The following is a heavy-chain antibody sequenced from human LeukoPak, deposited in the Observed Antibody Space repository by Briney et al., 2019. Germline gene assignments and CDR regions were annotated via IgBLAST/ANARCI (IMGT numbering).Heavy chain of an antibody. J-gene: IGHJ3*02. CDR2: INHSGST. CDR3: ARHDAFDI. CDR1: GGSFSGYY. Sequence: SETLSLTCAVYGGSFSGYYWSWIRQPPGKGLEWIGEINHSGSTNYNPSLKSRVTISVDTSKNQFSLKLSSVTAADTAVYYGARHDAFDIWGQGTMVTVSS. V-gene: IGHV4-34*01.